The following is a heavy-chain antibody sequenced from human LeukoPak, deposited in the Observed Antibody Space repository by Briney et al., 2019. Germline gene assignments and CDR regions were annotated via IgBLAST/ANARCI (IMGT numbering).Heavy chain of an antibody. D-gene: IGHD5-12*01. J-gene: IGHJ3*02. CDR1: GFTFSSYD. V-gene: IGHV3-13*01. Sequence: AGGSLRLSCAASGFTFSSYDMHWVRQATGKGLEWVSAIGTAGDTYYPGSVKGRFTISRENAKNSLYLQMNSLSAGDTAVYYCARALVATDAFDIWGQGTMVTVSS. CDR2: IGTAGDT. CDR3: ARALVATDAFDI.